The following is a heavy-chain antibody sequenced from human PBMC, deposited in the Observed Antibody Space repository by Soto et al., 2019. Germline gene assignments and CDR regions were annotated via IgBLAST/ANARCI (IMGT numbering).Heavy chain of an antibody. J-gene: IGHJ4*02. V-gene: IGHV3-23*01. Sequence: GGSLRLSCAASGFTFISYAITCVRHSPWKGLEWVSAISGSGDSTYYADSVKGRFTISRDQSKNTLYLQMHSLRAEDTAVYFCAKERDNGADRYYFDDWGQGTLVTVSS. CDR1: GFTFISYA. CDR3: AKERDNGADRYYFDD. CDR2: ISGSGDST. D-gene: IGHD2-8*01.